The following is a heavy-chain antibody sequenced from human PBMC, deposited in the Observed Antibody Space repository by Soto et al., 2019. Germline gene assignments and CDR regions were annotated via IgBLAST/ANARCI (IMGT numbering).Heavy chain of an antibody. CDR2: FDPEDGET. CDR1: GYTLTELS. D-gene: IGHD3-22*01. J-gene: IGHJ5*02. Sequence: ASVKVSCKVSGYTLTELSMHWVRQAPGKGLEWMGGFDPEDGETIYAQKFQGRATMTEDTSTDTAYMELSSLRSEDTAVYYCATVPAFYGSPNWFDPWGQGTLVTVSS. V-gene: IGHV1-24*01. CDR3: ATVPAFYGSPNWFDP.